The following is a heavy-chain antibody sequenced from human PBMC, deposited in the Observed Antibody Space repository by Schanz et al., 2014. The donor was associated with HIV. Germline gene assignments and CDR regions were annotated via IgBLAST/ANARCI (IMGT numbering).Heavy chain of an antibody. J-gene: IGHJ6*02. V-gene: IGHV1-69*01. D-gene: IGHD5-12*01. CDR2: IIPIFGTA. CDR1: GGIFSYHA. CDR3: ARDGSSGYNTMDV. Sequence: QVQLVQSGAEVKKPGSSVKVSCKASGGIFSYHAINWVRQAPGQGLEWMGGIIPIFGTANYAQKFQGRVTITADESTSTAYMELSSLRSEDTAVYYCARDGSSGYNTMDVWGQGTTVTVSS.